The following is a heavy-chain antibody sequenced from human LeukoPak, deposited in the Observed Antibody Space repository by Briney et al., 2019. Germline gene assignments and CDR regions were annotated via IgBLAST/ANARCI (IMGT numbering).Heavy chain of an antibody. CDR1: GGTFSSYA. J-gene: IGHJ4*02. V-gene: IGHV1-69*01. CDR3: ERSPYSYYDFWSAAPGFDY. D-gene: IGHD3-3*01. CDR2: IIPIFGTA. Sequence: GSSVKVSCKASGGTFSSYAISWVRQAPGQGLEWMGGIIPIFGTANYAQKFQGRVTITADESTSTAYMELSSLRSEDTAVYYCERSPYSYYDFWSAAPGFDYWGQGTLVTVSS.